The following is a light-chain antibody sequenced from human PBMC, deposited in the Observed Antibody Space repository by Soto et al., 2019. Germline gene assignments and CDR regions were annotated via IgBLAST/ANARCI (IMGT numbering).Light chain of an antibody. CDR1: SSDVGGYNY. Sequence: QSALTQPASVSGSPGQSITISCTGTSSDVGGYNYVSWYQQHPGKAPKLMIYEVRNRPSGVSNRFSGSKSGNTASLTISGLQAEDKADYYCSSYATSRTRPWVFGGGTKLTVL. V-gene: IGLV2-14*01. CDR2: EVR. J-gene: IGLJ3*02. CDR3: SSYATSRTRPWV.